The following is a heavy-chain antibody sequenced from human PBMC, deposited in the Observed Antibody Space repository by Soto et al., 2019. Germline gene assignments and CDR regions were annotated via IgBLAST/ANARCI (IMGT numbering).Heavy chain of an antibody. CDR3: ARVGRHSSSKRNYYYYYLDV. J-gene: IGHJ6*03. D-gene: IGHD6-6*01. CDR1: GYTFTSYG. Sequence: ASVKVSCKASGYTFTSYGISWVRQAPGQGVEWMGWISAYNGNTNYAQKLQGRGTMTTDTSTRTAYMEMRSLRSDDTAVYYCARVGRHSSSKRNYYYYYLDVWGKGTTVTVSS. V-gene: IGHV1-18*01. CDR2: ISAYNGNT.